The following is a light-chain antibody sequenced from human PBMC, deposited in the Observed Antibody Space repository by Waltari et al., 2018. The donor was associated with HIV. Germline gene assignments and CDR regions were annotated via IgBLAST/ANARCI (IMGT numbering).Light chain of an antibody. CDR3: TSYKTGGTIL. Sequence: QSALTQPASVSGSPGQSITISCTGINNALGTNNYVSWYQQHPGKAPTLLIYEVTSRPLGVSHRFSGSKSDTTASLTISELQPEDESHYYCTSYKTGGTILFGGGT. CDR1: NNALGTNNY. V-gene: IGLV2-14*01. J-gene: IGLJ2*01. CDR2: EVT.